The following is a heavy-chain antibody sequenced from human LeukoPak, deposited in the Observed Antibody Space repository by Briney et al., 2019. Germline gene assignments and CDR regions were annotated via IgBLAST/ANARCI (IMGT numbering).Heavy chain of an antibody. V-gene: IGHV5-51*01. J-gene: IGHJ4*02. CDR1: GYSFTNYW. CDR2: IHPGASDT. Sequence: GESLKISCQGSGYSFTNYWIAWVRQMPGNGLEWMGIIHPGASDTRYSPSFQGQVTISADKSISTTYLQWSSLKASDTAMYYCARQSTTLTPGDYWGQGTLVTVSS. CDR3: ARQSTTLTPGDY. D-gene: IGHD4-17*01.